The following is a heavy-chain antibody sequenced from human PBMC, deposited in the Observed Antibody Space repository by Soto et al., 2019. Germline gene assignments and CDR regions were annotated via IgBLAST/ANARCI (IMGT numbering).Heavy chain of an antibody. J-gene: IGHJ6*02. CDR1: GFTFSSYA. CDR2: ISYDGSNK. V-gene: IGHV3-30-3*01. D-gene: IGHD5-18*01. Sequence: GGSLRLSCAASGFTFSSYAMHWVRQAPGKGLEWVAVISYDGSNKYYADSVKGRFTISRDNSKNTLYLQMNSLRAEDTAVYYCARDRDVDTAMVNPSYYYYGMDVWGQGTTVTVSS. CDR3: ARDRDVDTAMVNPSYYYYGMDV.